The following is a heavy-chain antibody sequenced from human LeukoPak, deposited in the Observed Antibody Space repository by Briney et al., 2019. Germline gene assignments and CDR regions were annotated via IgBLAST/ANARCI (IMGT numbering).Heavy chain of an antibody. CDR1: GGSFTSYY. Sequence: SETLSLTCIVSGGSFTSYYWSWIRQPPGKGLEWIGYIYYSGSTNYNPSLKSRVTISVDTSKNQFSLKLSSVTAADTAVYYCARHIESAAVSFDAFDIWGQGTMVTVSS. CDR3: ARHIESAAVSFDAFDI. V-gene: IGHV4-59*08. D-gene: IGHD6-25*01. CDR2: IYYSGST. J-gene: IGHJ3*02.